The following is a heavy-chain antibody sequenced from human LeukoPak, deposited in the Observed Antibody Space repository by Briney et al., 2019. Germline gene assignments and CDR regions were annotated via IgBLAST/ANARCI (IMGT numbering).Heavy chain of an antibody. J-gene: IGHJ3*02. CDR1: GYSISSGYY. CDR3: ASDTVTTGNDAFDI. D-gene: IGHD4-11*01. Sequence: SETLSLTCAVSGYSISSGYYWSWIRQPPGKGLEWIGYIYYSGSTNYNPSLKSRVTISVDTSKNQFSLKLSSVTAADTAVYYCASDTVTTGNDAFDIWGQGTMVAVSS. CDR2: IYYSGST. V-gene: IGHV4-61*01.